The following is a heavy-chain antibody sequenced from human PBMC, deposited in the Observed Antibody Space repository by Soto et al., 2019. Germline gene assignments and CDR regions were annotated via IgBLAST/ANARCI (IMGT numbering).Heavy chain of an antibody. D-gene: IGHD5-18*01. Sequence: EVQLVESGGGLVQPGRSLRLSCAASGFTFDDYAMHWVRQAPGKGLEWVSGISWNSGSIGYADSVKGRFTISRDNAKNSLYLQMNSLRVEDTALYYCATADRRDTAATDYWGQGTLVTVSS. CDR3: ATADRRDTAATDY. CDR2: ISWNSGSI. V-gene: IGHV3-9*01. J-gene: IGHJ4*02. CDR1: GFTFDDYA.